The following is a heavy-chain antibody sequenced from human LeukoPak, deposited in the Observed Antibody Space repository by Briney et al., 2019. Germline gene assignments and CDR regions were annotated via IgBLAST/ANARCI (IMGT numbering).Heavy chain of an antibody. J-gene: IGHJ4*02. CDR1: GFTFSSYS. D-gene: IGHD3-22*01. CDR3: ARVLFDTYDSSGYYYNY. V-gene: IGHV3-48*01. Sequence: GGXLRLSCAASGFTFSSYSMNWVRQAPGKGLEWVSYISSSSSTIYYADSVKGRFTISRDNAKNSLYLQMNRLRAEDTAVYYCARVLFDTYDSSGYYYNYWGQGTLVTVSS. CDR2: ISSSSSTI.